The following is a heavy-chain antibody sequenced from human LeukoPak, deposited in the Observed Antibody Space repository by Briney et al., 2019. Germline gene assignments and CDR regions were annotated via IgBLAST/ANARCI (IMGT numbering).Heavy chain of an antibody. V-gene: IGHV4-38-2*02. CDR1: GYSISSGYY. CDR3: ARGSLRGGWYFDL. Sequence: PSETLSLTCTVSGYSISSGYYWGWIRQPPGKGLEWIGSIYHSGSTYYNPSLKSRVTMSVDTSKNQFSLKLSSVTAADTAVYYCARGSLRGGWYFDLWGRGTLVTVSS. D-gene: IGHD3-16*01. J-gene: IGHJ2*01. CDR2: IYHSGST.